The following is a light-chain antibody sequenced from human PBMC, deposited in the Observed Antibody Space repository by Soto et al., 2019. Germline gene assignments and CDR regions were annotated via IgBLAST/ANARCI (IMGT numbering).Light chain of an antibody. V-gene: IGLV4-60*02. Sequence: QSVLTQSSSASASLGSSVKLTCTLSSGHSSYIIAWHQQQPGKAPRYLMKLEGSGSYNKGSGVPDRFSGSSSGADRYLTISNLQFEDEADYYCETWASNTWVFGVGTKLTVL. CDR3: ETWASNTWV. CDR1: SGHSSYI. CDR2: LEGSGSY. J-gene: IGLJ3*02.